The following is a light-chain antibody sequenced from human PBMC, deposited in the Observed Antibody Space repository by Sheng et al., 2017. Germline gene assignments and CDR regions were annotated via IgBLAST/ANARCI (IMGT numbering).Light chain of an antibody. CDR3: YSYTTSSTYV. J-gene: IGLJ1*01. V-gene: IGLV2-14*01. Sequence: QSALTQPPSASGSPGQSVTISCTGTSSDVGGYNSVCWYQQHPGKAPKLMIYDVNNRPSRVSNRFSGSKSGNTASLTISGLQADDEADYYCYSYTTSSTYVFGTGTKVTVL. CDR2: DVN. CDR1: SSDVGGYNS.